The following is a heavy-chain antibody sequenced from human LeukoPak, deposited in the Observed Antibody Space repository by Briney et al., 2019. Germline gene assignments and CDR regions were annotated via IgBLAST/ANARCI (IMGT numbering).Heavy chain of an antibody. V-gene: IGHV3-23*01. D-gene: IGHD6-13*01. CDR2: ISGNGGSA. J-gene: IGHJ4*02. CDR1: GFTFSNYA. CDR3: AFPTIAATGRGSGFDY. Sequence: GGSLRLSCAASGFTFSNYAMSWVRQTPGKGLEWVSGISGNGGSADYADSVKGRFTISRDNSKNIVYLQVNSLRAEDTAVYYCAFPTIAATGRGSGFDYWGQGTLVTVSS.